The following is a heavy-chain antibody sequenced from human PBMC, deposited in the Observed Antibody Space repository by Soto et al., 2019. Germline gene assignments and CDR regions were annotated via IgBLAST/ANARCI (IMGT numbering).Heavy chain of an antibody. CDR1: GFTFSSYA. CDR3: AKLRGGGSYYDSSYGMDV. V-gene: IGHV3-23*01. J-gene: IGHJ6*02. CDR2: ISGSGGST. Sequence: GSLGLSCAASGFTFSSYAMSRVRQAPGKGLEWVSAISGSGGSTYYADSVKGRFTISRDSSKNTLYLQMNSLRAEDTAVYYCAKLRGGGSYYDSSYGMDVWGPGXTVTVSS. D-gene: IGHD1-26*01.